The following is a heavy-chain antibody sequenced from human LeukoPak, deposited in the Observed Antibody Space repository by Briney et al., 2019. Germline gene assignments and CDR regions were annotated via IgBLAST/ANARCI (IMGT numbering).Heavy chain of an antibody. J-gene: IGHJ3*02. CDR1: GFTFSTYS. CDR2: ISSSSSTI. D-gene: IGHD2-15*01. V-gene: IGHV3-48*01. CDR3: AKERGGCSAMDAFDI. Sequence: PGGSLRLSCAASGFTFSTYSMNWVRQAPGKGLEWVSYISSSSSTIYYADSVRGRFTISRDNAKNSLYLQMNSLRAEDTAVYYCAKERGGCSAMDAFDICGQGTMVTVSS.